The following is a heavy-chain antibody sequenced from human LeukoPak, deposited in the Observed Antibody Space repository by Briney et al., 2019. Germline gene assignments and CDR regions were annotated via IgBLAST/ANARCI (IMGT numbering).Heavy chain of an antibody. CDR3: AKVSTVTTQGYYGMGV. CDR1: GFTFSSYA. V-gene: IGHV3-23*01. Sequence: GGSLRLSCAASGFTFSSYAMSWVRQAPGKGLEWVSAISGSGGSTYYADSVKGRFTISRDNSKNTLYLQMHSLRAEDTAVYYCAKVSTVTTQGYYGMGVWGQGTTVTVSS. D-gene: IGHD4-17*01. J-gene: IGHJ6*02. CDR2: ISGSGGST.